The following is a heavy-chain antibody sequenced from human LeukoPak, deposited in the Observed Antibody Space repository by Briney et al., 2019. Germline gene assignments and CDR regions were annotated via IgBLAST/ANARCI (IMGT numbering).Heavy chain of an antibody. J-gene: IGHJ4*02. CDR3: VSFYETY. Sequence: AGGSLRLSCAASGNYWMHWVRLAPGKGLVWVSHINSDGSWTSYADSVKGRFTISKDNAKNTVYLQMNSLRAEDTAVYYCVSFYETYWGRGTLVTVSS. D-gene: IGHD2/OR15-2a*01. CDR1: GNYW. V-gene: IGHV3-74*01. CDR2: INSDGSWT.